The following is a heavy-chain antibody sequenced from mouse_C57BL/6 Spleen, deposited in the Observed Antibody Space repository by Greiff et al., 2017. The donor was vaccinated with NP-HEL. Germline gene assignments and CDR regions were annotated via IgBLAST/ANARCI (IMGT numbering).Heavy chain of an antibody. CDR3: ARGEKLRRDYYAMDY. D-gene: IGHD2-4*01. CDR2: ISSGSSTI. Sequence: EVKLVESGGGLVKPGGSLKLSCAASGFTFSDYGMHWVRQAPEKGLEWVAYISSGSSTIYYADTVKGRFTISRDNAKNTLFLQMTSLRSEDTAMYYCARGEKLRRDYYAMDYWGQGTSVTVSS. V-gene: IGHV5-17*01. CDR1: GFTFSDYG. J-gene: IGHJ4*01.